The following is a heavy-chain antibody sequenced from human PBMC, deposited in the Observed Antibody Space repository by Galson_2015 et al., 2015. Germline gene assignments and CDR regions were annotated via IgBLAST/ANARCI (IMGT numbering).Heavy chain of an antibody. CDR3: TTLTYYDSSGGDI. CDR1: GFTFNNAW. J-gene: IGHJ3*02. CDR2: IKSKTDGGTT. V-gene: IGHV3-15*01. Sequence: SLRLSCAASGFTFNNAWMSWARQAPGKGLEWVGRIKSKTDGGTTDYVAPVKGRFTISRDDSKNTLFLQMNSLKTEDTAVYYCTTLTYYDSSGGDIWGQGTMVTVSS. D-gene: IGHD3-22*01.